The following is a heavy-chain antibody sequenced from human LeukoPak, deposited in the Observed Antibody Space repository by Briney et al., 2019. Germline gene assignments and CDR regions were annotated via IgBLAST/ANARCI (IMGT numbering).Heavy chain of an antibody. Sequence: PGGSLRLSCGASGFTFSSYGMHWVRQAPGEGLEGGAVMSYGGSSKYYADSVKGRFTISTDNSKNTLYLQMNSLTAEDTPVYYCPKGGTYYDFWSGYHLLDYWGQGTLVTVPS. CDR1: GFTFSSYG. D-gene: IGHD3-3*01. V-gene: IGHV3-30*18. CDR2: MSYGGSSK. CDR3: PKGGTYYDFWSGYHLLDY. J-gene: IGHJ4*02.